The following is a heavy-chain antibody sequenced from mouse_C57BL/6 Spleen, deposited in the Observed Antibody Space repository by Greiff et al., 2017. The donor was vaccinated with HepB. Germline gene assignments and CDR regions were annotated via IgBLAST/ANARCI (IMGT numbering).Heavy chain of an antibody. D-gene: IGHD1-1*01. J-gene: IGHJ4*01. CDR1: GYTFTSYW. CDR3: AREEVALLLRYPFYAMDY. Sequence: QVQLKQPGTELVKPGASVKLSCKASGYTFTSYWMHWVKQRPGQGLEWIGNINPSNGGTNYNEKFKSKATLTVDKSSSTAYMQLSSLTSEDSAVYYCAREEVALLLRYPFYAMDYWGQGTSVTVSS. CDR2: INPSNGGT. V-gene: IGHV1-53*01.